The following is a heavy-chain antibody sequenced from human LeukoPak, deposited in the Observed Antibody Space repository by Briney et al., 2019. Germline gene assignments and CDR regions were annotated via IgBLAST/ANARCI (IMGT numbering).Heavy chain of an antibody. CDR2: IRSKAYGGTT. V-gene: IGHV3-49*04. CDR1: GFTFGDYA. J-gene: IGHJ4*02. CDR3: TRFLEWLCALDY. D-gene: IGHD3-3*01. Sequence: GGSLRLSCTASGFTFGDYAMSWVRQAPGKGLEWVGFIRSKAYGGTTEYAAPVKGRFTISRDDSKSIAYLQMNSLKTEDTAVYYCTRFLEWLCALDYWGQGAPVTVSS.